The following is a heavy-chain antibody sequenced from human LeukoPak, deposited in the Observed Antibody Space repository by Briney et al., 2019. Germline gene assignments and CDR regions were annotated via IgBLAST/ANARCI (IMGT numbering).Heavy chain of an antibody. J-gene: IGHJ4*02. V-gene: IGHV3-30-3*01. CDR3: ARDPDASEQQLAPADY. D-gene: IGHD6-13*01. CDR2: ISYDGSNK. CDR1: GFTFSSYA. Sequence: GGSLRLSCAASGFTFSSYAMHWVRQAPGKGLEWVAVISYDGSNKYYADSVKGRFTISRDNSKNTLYLQMNSLRAEDTAVYYCARDPDASEQQLAPADYWGQGTLVTVSS.